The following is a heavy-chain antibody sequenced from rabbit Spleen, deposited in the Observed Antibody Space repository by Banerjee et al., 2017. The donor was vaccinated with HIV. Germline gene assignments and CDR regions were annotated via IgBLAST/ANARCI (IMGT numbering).Heavy chain of an antibody. CDR3: ARDLVGVIGWNFYL. D-gene: IGHD1-1*01. V-gene: IGHV1S40*01. CDR1: GFSFSAGYY. Sequence: QSLEESGGDLVKPGASLTLTCTASGFSFSAGYYMCWVRQAPGKGLEWIACIDTNDGDTDYANWPKGRFTISKTSSTTVTLRMTSLTAADRATYFCARDLVGVIGWNFYLWGQGTLVTVS. CDR2: IDTNDGDT. J-gene: IGHJ4*01.